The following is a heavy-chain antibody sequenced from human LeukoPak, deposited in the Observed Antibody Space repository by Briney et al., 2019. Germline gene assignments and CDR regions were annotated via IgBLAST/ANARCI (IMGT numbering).Heavy chain of an antibody. Sequence: SETLSLTCAVYGGSFSGYYWSWIRQPPGKGLEWIGEINHSGSTNYNPSLKSRVTISVDTSKNQFSLKLSSVTAADTAVYYCARFRVVILTYYGMDVWGQGTTVTVSS. CDR3: ARFRVVILTYYGMDV. V-gene: IGHV4-34*01. CDR1: GGSFSGYY. CDR2: INHSGST. J-gene: IGHJ6*02. D-gene: IGHD3-22*01.